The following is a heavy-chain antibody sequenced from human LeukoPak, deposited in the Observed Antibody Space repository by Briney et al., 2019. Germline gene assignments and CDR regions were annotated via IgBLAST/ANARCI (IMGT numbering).Heavy chain of an antibody. CDR1: GFTFSSYG. J-gene: IGHJ4*02. V-gene: IGHV3-30*18. D-gene: IGHD2-15*01. Sequence: GRSLRLSCAASGFTFSSYGIHWVRQAPGKGLEWVAVISYDGSNKYYADSVKGRFTISRDNSKNTLYLQMNSLRAEDTAVYYCAKGRGNIVVVEAEFDYWGQGTLVTASS. CDR2: ISYDGSNK. CDR3: AKGRGNIVVVEAEFDY.